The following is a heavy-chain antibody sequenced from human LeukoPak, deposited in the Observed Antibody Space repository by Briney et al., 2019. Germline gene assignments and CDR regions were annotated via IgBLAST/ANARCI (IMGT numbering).Heavy chain of an antibody. CDR3: AKDGRPEGIRYFDWSPGGIDY. Sequence: SETLSLTCTVSGGSISSYYWSWIRQPAGKGLEWIGRIYTSGSTNYNPSLKSRVTMSVDTSKNQFSLKLSSVTAADTAVYYCAKDGRPEGIRYFDWSPGGIDYWGQGTLVTVSS. V-gene: IGHV4-4*07. J-gene: IGHJ4*02. CDR2: IYTSGST. D-gene: IGHD3-9*01. CDR1: GGSISSYY.